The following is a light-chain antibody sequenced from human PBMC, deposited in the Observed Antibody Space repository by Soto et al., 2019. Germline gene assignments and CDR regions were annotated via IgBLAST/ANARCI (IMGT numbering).Light chain of an antibody. Sequence: QSALTQPRSVSGSTGQSVTISCTGTSSDVGGYGYVSWYQRHPGKAPKLIIYDVTRRPSGVPDRFSGSKSGNTASLTISGLQAEDEADFYCCSYAGSYTLVFGGGTKLTVL. CDR1: SSDVGGYGY. J-gene: IGLJ2*01. CDR3: CSYAGSYTLV. CDR2: DVT. V-gene: IGLV2-11*01.